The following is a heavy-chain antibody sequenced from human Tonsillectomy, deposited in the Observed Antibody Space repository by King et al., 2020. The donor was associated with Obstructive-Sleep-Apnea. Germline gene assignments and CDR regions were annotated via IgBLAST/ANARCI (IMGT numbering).Heavy chain of an antibody. V-gene: IGHV1-2*02. CDR1: GYTFTGYY. J-gene: IGHJ6*02. CDR2: INPNSGGA. Sequence: VQLVQSGAEVKKPGASVKVSCKTSGYTFTGYYMHWVRQAPGQGLEWMGWINPNSGGANYAQKFQGRVTMTRDTSINTAHMELNRLRSDDTAVYYCARVEEGRWYLGYGMDVWGQGTTVTVSS. D-gene: IGHD6-13*01. CDR3: ARVEEGRWYLGYGMDV.